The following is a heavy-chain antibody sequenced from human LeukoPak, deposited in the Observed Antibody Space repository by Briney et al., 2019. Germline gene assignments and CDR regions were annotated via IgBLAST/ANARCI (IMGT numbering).Heavy chain of an antibody. J-gene: IGHJ4*02. CDR1: GYTFTDYY. Sequence: ASVKVSCRASGYTFTDYYMHWVRQAPGQGLEWMGWINPKSGGTNYAQKFQGRVTMTRDTSISTAYMELSRLRSDDTAVYYCARGYYYDSSGSTFDFWGQGTLVTVSS. D-gene: IGHD3-22*01. V-gene: IGHV1-2*02. CDR3: ARGYYYDSSGSTFDF. CDR2: INPKSGGT.